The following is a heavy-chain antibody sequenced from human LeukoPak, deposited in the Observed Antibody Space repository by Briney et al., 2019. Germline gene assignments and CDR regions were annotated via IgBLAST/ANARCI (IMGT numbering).Heavy chain of an antibody. J-gene: IGHJ4*02. D-gene: IGHD6-13*01. Sequence: SETLSLTCTVSGGSISSYYWSWIRQPPGKGLEWIGYIYYSGSTNYNPSLKSRVTISVDTSKNQFSLKLSSVTAADTAVYYCARIGHDSSSWTYYFDYWGQGTLVTVSS. CDR3: ARIGHDSSSWTYYFDY. CDR2: IYYSGST. V-gene: IGHV4-59*01. CDR1: GGSISSYY.